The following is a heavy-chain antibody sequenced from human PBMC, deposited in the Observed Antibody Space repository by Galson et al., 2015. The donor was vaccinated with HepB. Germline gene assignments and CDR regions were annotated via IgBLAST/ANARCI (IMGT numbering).Heavy chain of an antibody. CDR3: AGGRIRGMIVVVITTPFDY. CDR1: GFTFSSYA. CDR2: ISGSGGST. V-gene: IGHV3-23*01. D-gene: IGHD3-22*01. Sequence: SLRLSCAASGFTFSSYAMSWVRQAPGKGLEWVSAISGSGGSTYYADSVKGRFTISRDNSKNTLYLQMNSLRAEDTAVYYCAGGRIRGMIVVVITTPFDYWGQGTLVTVSS. J-gene: IGHJ4*02.